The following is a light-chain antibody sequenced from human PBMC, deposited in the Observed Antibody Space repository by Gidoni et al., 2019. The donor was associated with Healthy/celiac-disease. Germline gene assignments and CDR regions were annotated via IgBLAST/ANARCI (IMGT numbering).Light chain of an antibody. CDR2: DAS. CDR1: QDISNY. V-gene: IGKV1-33*01. CDR3: QQYDNLLRVT. Sequence: DIQMTQSPSSLSASVGDRVTITCQASQDISNYLNWYQQKPGKAPKLLIYDASNLETGVPSRFSGSVSGTDFTFTISSLQPEDIATYYCQQYDNLLRVTFGGGTKVEIK. J-gene: IGKJ4*01.